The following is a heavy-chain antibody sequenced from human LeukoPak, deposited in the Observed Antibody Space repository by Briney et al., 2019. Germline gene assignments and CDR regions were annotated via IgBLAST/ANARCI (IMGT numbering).Heavy chain of an antibody. Sequence: PSQTLSLTCTVSGGSISSGSYYWSWIRQPAGKGLEWIGRIYTGGSTNYNPSLKSRVTISADTSKNQFSLKLRSVTAADSAVYYCGRDGSPAYWGQGTLVTVSS. CDR1: GGSISSGSYY. D-gene: IGHD1-26*01. J-gene: IGHJ4*02. V-gene: IGHV4-61*02. CDR2: IYTGGST. CDR3: GRDGSPAY.